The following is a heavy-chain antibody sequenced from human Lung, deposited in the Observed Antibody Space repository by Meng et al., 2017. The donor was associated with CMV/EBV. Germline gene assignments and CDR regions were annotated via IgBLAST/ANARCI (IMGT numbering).Heavy chain of an antibody. CDR2: ISSSSSYI. Sequence: GEXXKISCAASGFTFSSYSMNWVRQAPGKGLEWVSSISSSSSYIYYADSVKGRFTISRDNAKNSLYLQMNSLRAEDTAVYYCARDLYDILTGYYKGYYGMDVXGQGXTVTVSS. CDR3: ARDLYDILTGYYKGYYGMDV. CDR1: GFTFSSYS. V-gene: IGHV3-21*01. J-gene: IGHJ6*02. D-gene: IGHD3-9*01.